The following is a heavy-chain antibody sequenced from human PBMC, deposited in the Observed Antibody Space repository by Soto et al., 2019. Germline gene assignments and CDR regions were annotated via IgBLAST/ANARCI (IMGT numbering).Heavy chain of an antibody. CDR2: ISSSGSTI. J-gene: IGHJ3*02. CDR1: GFTFSSYE. V-gene: IGHV3-48*03. CDR3: ARKGLRWQPGAFDI. D-gene: IGHD4-17*01. Sequence: EVQLVESGGGLVQPGGSLRLSCAASGFTFSSYEMNWVRQAPGKGLEWVSYISSSGSTIYYADSVKGRFTISRDNAKNSLYLQMNSLRAEDTAVYYCARKGLRWQPGAFDIWGQGTMVTVSS.